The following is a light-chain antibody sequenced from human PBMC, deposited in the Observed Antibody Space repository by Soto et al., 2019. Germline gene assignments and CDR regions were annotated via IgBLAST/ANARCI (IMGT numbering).Light chain of an antibody. J-gene: IGLJ1*01. CDR2: TND. CDR3: AVWDDSLNGHV. V-gene: IGLV1-44*01. Sequence: QSVLTQPPSASGTPGQTVTISCSGSSSNIGTSSVHWYKDLPGTAPKPLIYTNDQRPSGVPDRFSGSKSGTSASLAISGLQSEDEADYYCAVWDDSLNGHVFGAGTKLTVL. CDR1: SSNIGTSS.